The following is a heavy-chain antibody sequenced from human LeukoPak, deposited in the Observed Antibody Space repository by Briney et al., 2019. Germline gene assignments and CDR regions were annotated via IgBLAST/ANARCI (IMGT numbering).Heavy chain of an antibody. CDR2: IYYSGNT. J-gene: IGHJ4*02. CDR3: ARFHGVVTGFDY. V-gene: IGHV4-59*01. CDR1: GGSISSYY. D-gene: IGHD2-21*02. Sequence: SETLSLTCTVSGGSISSYYWSCILQPPGKGLEWIAYIYYSGNTNYNPSRKGRVTISVDTSKNQLSLKLSSVTAADTAVYYCARFHGVVTGFDYWGQGSLVTVSS.